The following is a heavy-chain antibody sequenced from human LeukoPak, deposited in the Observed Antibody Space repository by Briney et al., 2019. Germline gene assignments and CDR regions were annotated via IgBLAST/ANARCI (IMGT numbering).Heavy chain of an antibody. Sequence: PGGSLRLSCAASGFTFSSYAMSWVRQAPGKGLEWVSAISGSGGSTYYAGSVKGRFTISRDNSKNTLYLQMNSLRAEDTAVYYCAKTPDTTVTFYYFDYWGQGTLVTVSS. CDR3: AKTPDTTVTFYYFDY. J-gene: IGHJ4*02. V-gene: IGHV3-23*01. CDR2: ISGSGGST. CDR1: GFTFSSYA. D-gene: IGHD4-17*01.